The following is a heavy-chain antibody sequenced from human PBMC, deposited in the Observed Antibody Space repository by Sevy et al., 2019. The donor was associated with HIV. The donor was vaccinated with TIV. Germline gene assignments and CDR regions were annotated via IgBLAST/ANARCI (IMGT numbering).Heavy chain of an antibody. V-gene: IGHV1-69*06. CDR2: IIPIFGTT. CDR1: GGTFSSYA. D-gene: IGHD6-19*01. Sequence: ASVKVSCKASGGTFSSYAISWVRQAPGQGLEWMGGIIPIFGTTNYAQKFQGRVTITADKSTSTAYMELSSLRSEDTAVNYCARGSRHSSGWFWGWFDPWGQGTLVTVSS. J-gene: IGHJ5*02. CDR3: ARGSRHSSGWFWGWFDP.